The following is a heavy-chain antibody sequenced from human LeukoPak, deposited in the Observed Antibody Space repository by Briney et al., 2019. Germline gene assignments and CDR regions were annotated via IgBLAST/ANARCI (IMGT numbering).Heavy chain of an antibody. V-gene: IGHV1-2*02. CDR3: ARPTVTAGWYFDL. D-gene: IGHD4-17*01. Sequence: AASVKVSCKSPGNNFTHYYLHWVRQAPGQGLEWVGWIDPNSGGTAYAQKFQGRVTMTRDTSISTVYMELSSLRSDDTAIYYCARPTVTAGWYFDLWGRGTLVTVSS. CDR2: IDPNSGGT. J-gene: IGHJ2*01. CDR1: GNNFTHYY.